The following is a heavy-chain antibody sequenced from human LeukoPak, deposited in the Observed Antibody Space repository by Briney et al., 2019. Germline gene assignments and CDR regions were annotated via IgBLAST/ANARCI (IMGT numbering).Heavy chain of an antibody. D-gene: IGHD1-1*01. Sequence: SETLSLTCTVSGGSISSYYWSWIRQPPGKALEWIGYIYYSGSTNYNPSLKSRVTISVDTSKNQFSLKVSSVTAADTAVYYCARGPKGYAPWGQGTLVTVSS. CDR1: GGSISSYY. J-gene: IGHJ5*02. CDR3: ARGPKGYAP. V-gene: IGHV4-59*01. CDR2: IYYSGST.